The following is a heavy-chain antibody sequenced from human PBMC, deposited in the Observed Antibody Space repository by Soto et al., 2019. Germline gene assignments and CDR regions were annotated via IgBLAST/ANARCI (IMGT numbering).Heavy chain of an antibody. CDR1: GFTFGFYS. V-gene: IGHV3-48*01. CDR2: LSSGSRTI. J-gene: IGHJ4*02. D-gene: IGHD3-10*01. CDR3: ARDRGDYYLDY. Sequence: VQLVASGGGLVQPGGSLRLSCAGSGFTFGFYSMNWVRQAPGKGLEWISYLSSGSRTIYYADSVKGRFTISRDNAKDVLYLQMRSLRAEDTAVYYCARDRGDYYLDYWGQGTLVTVSS.